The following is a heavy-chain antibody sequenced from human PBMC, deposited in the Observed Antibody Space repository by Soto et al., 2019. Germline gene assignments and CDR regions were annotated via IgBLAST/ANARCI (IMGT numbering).Heavy chain of an antibody. V-gene: IGHV3-7*01. CDR2: IKEDASEE. D-gene: IGHD2-2*01. Sequence: EVQLVQSGGDLVQPGGSLRLSCVASGFTFSTYWMTWVRQAPGMGLEWVAGIKEDASEEDYVDSVKGRFSISRDNAKNSLYLQLTSLRAEDTAVYYCATAISSPFSNFDSWGQGSLVTVSS. CDR1: GFTFSTYW. J-gene: IGHJ4*02. CDR3: ATAISSPFSNFDS.